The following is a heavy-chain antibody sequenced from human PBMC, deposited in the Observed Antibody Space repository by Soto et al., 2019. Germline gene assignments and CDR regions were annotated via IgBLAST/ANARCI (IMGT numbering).Heavy chain of an antibody. CDR3: ARGDCVGGTCYSLAGSFYYYMGV. CDR2: INSDGSVS. V-gene: IGHV3-74*01. J-gene: IGHJ6*03. Sequence: EVQLVESGGGLVQPGGSLRLSCAASGFTFSNYWMYWVRQAPGKGLVWVSRINSDGSVSSYADSVKGRLTISRDNGKNTLHLQMDSLRAEDTAVYYCARGDCVGGTCYSLAGSFYYYMGVWGKGTTVTVFS. CDR1: GFTFSNYW. D-gene: IGHD2-15*01.